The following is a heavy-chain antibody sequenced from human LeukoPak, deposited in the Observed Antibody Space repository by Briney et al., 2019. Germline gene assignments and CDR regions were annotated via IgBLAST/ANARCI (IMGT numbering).Heavy chain of an antibody. CDR3: TRGSGRFEY. CDR2: IRAKAYGGTT. V-gene: IGHV3-49*04. Sequence: GGVLRLSCTTSGFTFGDFAMTWVRQAPGKGLHWVGYIRAKAYGGTTEYATSVKGRFTISRDDSKRIAFLQMNRLTTEDTGVYYCTRGSGRFEYWGQGVLVTVSS. CDR1: GFTFGDFA. D-gene: IGHD2-15*01. J-gene: IGHJ4*02.